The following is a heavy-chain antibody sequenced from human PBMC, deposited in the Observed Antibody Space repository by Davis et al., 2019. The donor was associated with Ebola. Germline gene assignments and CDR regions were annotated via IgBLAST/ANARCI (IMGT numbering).Heavy chain of an antibody. D-gene: IGHD3-22*01. CDR1: GGTFGSYA. CDR2: IIPVFGIP. J-gene: IGHJ4*02. CDR3: ARDRYSDGSGYFFEQSH. Sequence: SVKVSCKASGGTFGSYAISWVRQAPGQGLEWMGGIIPVFGIPKYAQRFQGRVTITADESTSTAYMELSSLRSEDTAVYYCARDRYSDGSGYFFEQSHWGQGTLVTVSS. V-gene: IGHV1-69*13.